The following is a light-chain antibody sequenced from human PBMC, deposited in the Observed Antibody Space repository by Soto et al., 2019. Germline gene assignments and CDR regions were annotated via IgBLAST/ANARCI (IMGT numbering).Light chain of an antibody. J-gene: IGKJ5*01. CDR3: QQSDSIPIT. CDR2: AAS. Sequence: IQMTQSPSSLSASVGDRVTITCRASQSISSYLNWYQQKPGKAPKXLIYAASSLQSGVPSRFSGSRSGTDCTLAISSLQPEDFATYYCQQSDSIPITFSQGTRLEIK. V-gene: IGKV1-39*01. CDR1: QSISSY.